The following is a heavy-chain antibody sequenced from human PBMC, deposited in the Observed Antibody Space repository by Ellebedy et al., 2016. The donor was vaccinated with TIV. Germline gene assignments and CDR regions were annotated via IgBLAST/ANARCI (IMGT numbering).Heavy chain of an antibody. D-gene: IGHD6-19*01. CDR2: INGLNGKT. CDR3: ARDNTVGGTNWFDP. Sequence: AASVKVSCKTSGYTFTSYGVSWVRQAPGKGLAWMGWINGLNGKTKYARTVQGRVTLTTDTAARTVYMELTSLISDDTAVYYCARDNTVGGTNWFDPWGQGTLVIVSS. CDR1: GYTFTSYG. V-gene: IGHV1-18*01. J-gene: IGHJ5*02.